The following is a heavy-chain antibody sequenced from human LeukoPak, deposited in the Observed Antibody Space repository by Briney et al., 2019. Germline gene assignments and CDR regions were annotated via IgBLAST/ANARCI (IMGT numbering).Heavy chain of an antibody. CDR1: GFTFNNYW. Sequence: GGSLRLSCAASGFTFNNYWMHWVRQIPGKGLVWVSRINNDESRTNYVDSAEGRFTISRDNAKNTLFLQMNSLRAEDTAVYYCARGNFYSGSGSSPLDYWGQGTLVTVSS. V-gene: IGHV3-74*01. CDR2: INNDESRT. D-gene: IGHD3-10*01. J-gene: IGHJ4*02. CDR3: ARGNFYSGSGSSPLDY.